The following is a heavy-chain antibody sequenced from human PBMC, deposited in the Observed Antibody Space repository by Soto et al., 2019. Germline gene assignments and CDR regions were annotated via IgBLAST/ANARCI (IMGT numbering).Heavy chain of an antibody. CDR1: GGSISSYY. J-gene: IGHJ3*02. Sequence: QVQLQESGPGLVKPSETLSLTCTVSGGSISSYYWSWIRQPPGKGLEWSGYTYWSGRTNYNPSLKSRGNLSVDTSKNQFSLKLRSVTAADTAVYYWARQDGYNSFDAFDIWGQGTMVTVSS. V-gene: IGHV4-59*08. CDR2: TYWSGRT. CDR3: ARQDGYNSFDAFDI. D-gene: IGHD5-12*01.